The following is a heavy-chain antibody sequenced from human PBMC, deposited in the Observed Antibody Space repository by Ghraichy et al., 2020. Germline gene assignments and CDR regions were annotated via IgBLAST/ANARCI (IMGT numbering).Heavy chain of an antibody. J-gene: IGHJ4*02. CDR3: ARRAGQQLERGREWAN. D-gene: IGHD6-13*01. CDR2: MNPNSGNT. CDR1: GYTFTSYD. Sequence: ASVKVSCKASGYTFTSYDINWVRQATGQGLEWMGWMNPNSGNTGYAQKFQGRVTMTRNTSISTAYMELSSLRSEDTAVYYCARRAGQQLERGREWANWGQGTLVTVSS. V-gene: IGHV1-8*01.